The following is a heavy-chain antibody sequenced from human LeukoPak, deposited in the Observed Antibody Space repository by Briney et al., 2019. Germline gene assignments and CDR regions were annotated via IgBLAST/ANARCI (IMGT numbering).Heavy chain of an antibody. CDR2: INHSGST. D-gene: IGHD2-2*01. V-gene: IGHV4-34*01. CDR3: ASGYCSSTTCSNYNWFDP. J-gene: IGHJ5*02. CDR1: GGSFSGYY. Sequence: SETLPLTCAVYGGSFSGYYWSWIRQPPGKGLEWIGEINHSGSTNYNPSLKSRVTISVDTSKNQFSLKLSSVTAADTAVYYCASGYCSSTTCSNYNWFDPWGQGTLVTVSS.